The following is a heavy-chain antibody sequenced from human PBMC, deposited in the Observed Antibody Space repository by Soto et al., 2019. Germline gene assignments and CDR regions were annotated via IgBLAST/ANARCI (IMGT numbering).Heavy chain of an antibody. CDR2: IYYSGST. V-gene: IGHV4-59*08. Sequence: SETPSLPCTVSGGSIRNYYWGWVPPPPGEGLEGSGYIYYSGSTNYNPSLKSRVTISVDTSKNQFSLKLSSVTAADTAVYYCAGGYYYDSSGYYRANYYYYGMDVWGQGTTVTVSS. J-gene: IGHJ6*02. D-gene: IGHD3-22*01. CDR1: GGSIRNYY. CDR3: AGGYYYDSSGYYRANYYYYGMDV.